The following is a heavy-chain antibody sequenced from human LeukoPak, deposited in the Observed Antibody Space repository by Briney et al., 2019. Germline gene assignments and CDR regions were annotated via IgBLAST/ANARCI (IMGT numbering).Heavy chain of an antibody. J-gene: IGHJ4*02. CDR2: IYYSGST. CDR1: GGSMSPYH. D-gene: IGHD6-19*01. V-gene: IGHV4-59*08. Sequence: SETLSLTCTVSGGSMSPYHWGWIRQPPGKGLEWTGYIYYSGSTNYNPSLNSRVTISVDTSKNQFSLRLSSVTAADTAIYYCARAVSGRFDYRGQGTLVTVSS. CDR3: ARAVSGRFDY.